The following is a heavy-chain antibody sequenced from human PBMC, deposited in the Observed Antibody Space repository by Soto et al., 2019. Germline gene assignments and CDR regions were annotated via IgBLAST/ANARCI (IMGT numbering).Heavy chain of an antibody. D-gene: IGHD3-22*01. Sequence: QVQLQESGPGLVKPSQTLSLTCTVSGGSISSGDYYWSWIRQPPGKGLEWIGYIYYSGSTYYNPSLKSRVTISVDTSNNQFSLKLSSVTAADTAVYYCARDNYYDSSGYYALGYWGQGTLVTVSS. V-gene: IGHV4-30-4*01. CDR1: GGSISSGDYY. CDR2: IYYSGST. CDR3: ARDNYYDSSGYYALGY. J-gene: IGHJ4*02.